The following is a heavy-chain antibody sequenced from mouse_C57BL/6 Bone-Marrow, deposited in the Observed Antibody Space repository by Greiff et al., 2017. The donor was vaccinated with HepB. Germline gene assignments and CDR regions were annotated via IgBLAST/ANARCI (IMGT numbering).Heavy chain of an antibody. CDR1: GYTFTSYW. Sequence: QVHLQQPGAELVRPGTSVKLSCKALGYTFTSYWMHWVKQRPGQGLEWIGVIDPSDSYTNYNQKSKGTTTSTAETSTSTDYMQHSSLTYEDSAVYYCARWRYDGYYAYWGQGTTLTVSS. J-gene: IGHJ2*01. D-gene: IGHD2-3*01. CDR2: IDPSDSYT. V-gene: IGHV1-59*01. CDR3: ARWRYDGYYAY.